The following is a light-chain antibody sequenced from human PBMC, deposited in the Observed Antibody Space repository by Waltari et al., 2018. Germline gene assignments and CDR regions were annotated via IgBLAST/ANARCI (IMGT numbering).Light chain of an antibody. Sequence: DIQMTQSPSTLSASVVDRVTITCRASQSISSWLAWYQQKPGKAPKLLIYDASSLESGVPSRFSGSGSGTEFTLTISSLQPDDFATYYCQQYNSYPYTFGQGTKLESK. CDR1: QSISSW. CDR2: DAS. J-gene: IGKJ2*01. CDR3: QQYNSYPYT. V-gene: IGKV1-5*01.